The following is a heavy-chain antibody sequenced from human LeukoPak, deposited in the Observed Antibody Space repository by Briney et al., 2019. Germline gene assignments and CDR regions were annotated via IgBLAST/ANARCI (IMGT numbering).Heavy chain of an antibody. D-gene: IGHD2-15*01. J-gene: IGHJ5*02. Sequence: SVKVSCKASGGTFSSYAISWVRQAPGQGLEWMGGIIPIFGTANYAQKFQGRVTITADESTSTAYMELSSLRSEDTAVYYCAREGHAYCSGGSCYFNWFDPWAREPWSPSPQ. CDR1: GGTFSSYA. V-gene: IGHV1-69*01. CDR2: IIPIFGTA. CDR3: AREGHAYCSGGSCYFNWFDP.